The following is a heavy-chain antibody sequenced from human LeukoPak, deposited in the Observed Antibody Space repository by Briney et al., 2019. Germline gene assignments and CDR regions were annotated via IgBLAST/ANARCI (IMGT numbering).Heavy chain of an antibody. CDR1: GGTFSSYA. D-gene: IGHD7-27*01. V-gene: IGHV1-69*13. CDR3: ARGEGRNWGFYHAFDI. J-gene: IGHJ3*02. Sequence: SVKVSCKASGGTFSSYAISWVRQAPGQGLEWMGGIIPIFGTANYAQKFQGRVTITADESTSTAYMELSSLRSEDTAVYYCARGEGRNWGFYHAFDIWGQGTMVTVSS. CDR2: IIPIFGTA.